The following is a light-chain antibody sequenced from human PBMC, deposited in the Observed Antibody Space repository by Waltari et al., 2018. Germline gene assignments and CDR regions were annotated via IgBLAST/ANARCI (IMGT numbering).Light chain of an antibody. J-gene: IGKJ4*01. CDR2: DAS. CDR3: QQRSNWPPLT. CDR1: QSVSSY. V-gene: IGKV3-11*01. Sequence: EIVFTQSPDTLSLSPGERATLSCRASQSVSSYLAWYQQKPGQAPRLLIYDASNRATGIPARFSGSGSGTDFTLTISSLEPEDFAGYYCQQRSNWPPLTFGGGTKVEIK.